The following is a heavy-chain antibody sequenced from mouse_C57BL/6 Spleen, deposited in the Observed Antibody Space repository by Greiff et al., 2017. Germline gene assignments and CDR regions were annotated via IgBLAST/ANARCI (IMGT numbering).Heavy chain of an antibody. CDR1: GYTFTDYY. Sequence: QVQLKESGPELVKPGASVKISCKASGYTFTDYYINWVKQRPGQGLEWIGWIFPGSGSTYYNEKFKGKATLTVDKSSSTAYMLLSSLTSEDSAVYFCVYGKGGYYAMDYWGQGTSVTVSS. V-gene: IGHV1-75*01. CDR2: IFPGSGST. CDR3: VYGKGGYYAMDY. D-gene: IGHD2-10*02. J-gene: IGHJ4*01.